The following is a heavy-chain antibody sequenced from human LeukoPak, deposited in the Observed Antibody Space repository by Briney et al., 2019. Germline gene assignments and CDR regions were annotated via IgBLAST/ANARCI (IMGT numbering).Heavy chain of an antibody. J-gene: IGHJ5*02. CDR1: GDSVSSNSAA. CDR3: ARRLTQYDCFDP. D-gene: IGHD2-2*01. CDR2: TYYRSKWYN. V-gene: IGHV6-1*01. Sequence: SQTLSLTCAISGDSVSSNSAAWNWIRQSPLRGLEWLGRTYYRSKWYNDYAVSVKSRVTINPDTSKNQFSLQLNSVTPEDTAVYCCARRLTQYDCFDPWGQGILVTVSS.